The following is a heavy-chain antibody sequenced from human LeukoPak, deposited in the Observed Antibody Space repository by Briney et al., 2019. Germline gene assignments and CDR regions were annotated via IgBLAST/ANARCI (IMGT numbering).Heavy chain of an antibody. Sequence: GESLKISCKGSGYSFTSYWIGWVRQMPGKGLEWMGIVYPGDSDTRYSPSFQGQVTISADKSISTAYLQWSSLKASDTAMYYCAGVHRSSSLRDDAFDIWGQGTMVTVSS. J-gene: IGHJ3*02. CDR1: GYSFTSYW. D-gene: IGHD6-13*01. CDR2: VYPGDSDT. V-gene: IGHV5-51*03. CDR3: AGVHRSSSLRDDAFDI.